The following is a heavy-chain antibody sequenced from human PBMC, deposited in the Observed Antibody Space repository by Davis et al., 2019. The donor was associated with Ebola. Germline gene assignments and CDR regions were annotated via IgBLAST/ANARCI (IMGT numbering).Heavy chain of an antibody. D-gene: IGHD3-16*01. Sequence: PGGSLRLSCAASGFTFSTYAMSWVRQAPGKGLEWVSTISGSGDGTYYADSVKGRFTISRDNSKNTLYLQVKSLRVEDTAVYYCAKGWAAWQFGLFDIWGQGNGHRLF. CDR3: AKGWAAWQFGLFDI. J-gene: IGHJ3*02. V-gene: IGHV3-23*01. CDR2: ISGSGDGT. CDR1: GFTFSTYA.